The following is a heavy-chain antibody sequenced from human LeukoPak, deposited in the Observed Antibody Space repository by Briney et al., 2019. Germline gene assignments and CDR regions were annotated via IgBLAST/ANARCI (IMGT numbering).Heavy chain of an antibody. Sequence: PSETLSLTCTVSGGSISSYYWSWIRQPAGKGLEWIGRIYTSGSTNYNPSLKSRVTMSVDTSKNQFSLKLSSVTAADTAVYYCARDRLIRAPSNWFDPWGQGTLVTVSS. V-gene: IGHV4-4*07. CDR2: IYTSGST. CDR3: ARDRLIRAPSNWFDP. J-gene: IGHJ5*02. D-gene: IGHD3-16*01. CDR1: GGSISSYY.